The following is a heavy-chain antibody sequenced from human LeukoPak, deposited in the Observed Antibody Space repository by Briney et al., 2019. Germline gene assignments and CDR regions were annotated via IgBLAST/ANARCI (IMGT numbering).Heavy chain of an antibody. CDR1: GFTFSSYA. CDR3: ARVNYDFWSGFYASNLDY. Sequence: PGGSLRLSCAASGFTFSSYAMHWVRQAPGKGLEWVAFISFDGSNKSYADSVKGRFTISRDNSKNTLYLQVNSLRAEDTALYYCARVNYDFWSGFYASNLDYWGQGTLVTVSS. V-gene: IGHV3-30-3*01. J-gene: IGHJ4*02. D-gene: IGHD3-3*01. CDR2: ISFDGSNK.